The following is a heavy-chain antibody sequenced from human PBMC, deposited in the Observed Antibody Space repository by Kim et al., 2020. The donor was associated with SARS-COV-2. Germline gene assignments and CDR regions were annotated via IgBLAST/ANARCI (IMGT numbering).Heavy chain of an antibody. CDR2: INHSGST. J-gene: IGHJ6*03. D-gene: IGHD3-10*01. Sequence: SETLSLTCAVYGGSFSGYYWSWIRQPPGKGLEWIGEINHSGSTNYNPSLKSRVTISVDTSKNQFSLKLSSVTAADTAVYYCARGYPGVARPRYYYYYMDVWGKGTTVTVSS. CDR1: GGSFSGYY. CDR3: ARGYPGVARPRYYYYYMDV. V-gene: IGHV4-34*01.